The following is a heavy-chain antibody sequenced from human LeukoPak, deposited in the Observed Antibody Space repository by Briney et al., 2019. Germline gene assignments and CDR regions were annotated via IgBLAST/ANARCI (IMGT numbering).Heavy chain of an antibody. V-gene: IGHV1-46*01. J-gene: IGHJ5*02. CDR1: GYTFTSNY. Sequence: ASVKVSCKAFGYTFTSNYMHWVRQAPGQGLEWMGIINPSGGSTSYAQKFQGRVTMTRDTSTSTVYMELSSLRSEDTAVYYCARWGDSSGYYYDGWFDPWGQGTLVTVSS. CDR2: INPSGGST. CDR3: ARWGDSSGYYYDGWFDP. D-gene: IGHD3-22*01.